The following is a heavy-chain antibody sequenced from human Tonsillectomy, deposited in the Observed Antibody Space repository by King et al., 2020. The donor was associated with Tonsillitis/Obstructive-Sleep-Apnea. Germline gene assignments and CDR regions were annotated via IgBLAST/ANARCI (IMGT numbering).Heavy chain of an antibody. CDR2: INCNSGGA. CDR1: GDTFTGYY. J-gene: IGHJ4*02. CDR3: ARGDKYSGVDY. V-gene: IGHV1-2*06. D-gene: IGHD6-19*01. Sequence: QLMQSGAEVKKPGASVKVSCKASGDTFTGYYMHWVRQAPGQGLEWMGRINCNSGGAKYSQMVQGRVTMTWDTSVSTAYMELSSLRSDDTAVYYCARGDKYSGVDYWGQGTLVTVSS.